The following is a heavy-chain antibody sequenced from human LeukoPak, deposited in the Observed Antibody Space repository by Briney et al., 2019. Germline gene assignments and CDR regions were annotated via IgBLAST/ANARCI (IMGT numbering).Heavy chain of an antibody. V-gene: IGHV3-69-1*01. Sequence: GESLRLSCVASGFTFTDHPMNWVRQAPGKGLEWVSYIGGDGIAFYADSVKGRFTASKDDARKSMYLQMNSLRVEDTAVYYCAKDRANWAIDDWGQGTQVTVSS. J-gene: IGHJ4*02. D-gene: IGHD3-16*01. CDR3: AKDRANWAIDD. CDR2: IGGDGIA. CDR1: GFTFTDHP.